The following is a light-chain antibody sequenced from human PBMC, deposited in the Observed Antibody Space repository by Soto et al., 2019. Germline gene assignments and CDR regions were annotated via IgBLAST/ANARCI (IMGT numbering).Light chain of an antibody. CDR2: NTS. Sequence: QAVVTQEPSLTVSPGGTVTLTCGSSTGSVTSSHFPYWIQQKPGQAPRTMICNTSNKQSWTPARFSGSLLGGKAALTLSGAQPEDEAEYYCLLAYGGARIFGGGTKVTVL. J-gene: IGLJ2*01. CDR1: TGSVTSSHF. V-gene: IGLV7-46*01. CDR3: LLAYGGARI.